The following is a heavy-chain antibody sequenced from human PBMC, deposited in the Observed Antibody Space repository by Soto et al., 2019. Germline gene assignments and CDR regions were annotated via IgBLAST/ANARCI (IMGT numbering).Heavy chain of an antibody. J-gene: IGHJ6*02. V-gene: IGHV3-30*18. CDR2: ISYDGSNK. CDR1: GFIFNTYG. Sequence: QVQLVESGGGVVQPGRSLRLSCAASGFIFNTYGMHWVRQSPGKGLEWVAVISYDGSNKYYADSVKGRLTISRDNSKNTLYLQMNSQRAADTAVYYCAKGQHCSSTSCYFYYYGMDVWGQGTTVAVSS. D-gene: IGHD2-2*01. CDR3: AKGQHCSSTSCYFYYYGMDV.